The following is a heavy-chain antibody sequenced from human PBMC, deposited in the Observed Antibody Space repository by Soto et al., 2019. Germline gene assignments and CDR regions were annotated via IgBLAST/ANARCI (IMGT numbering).Heavy chain of an antibody. CDR1: GYTLTELS. CDR3: ATDRSGSYYLDY. Sequence: GASVKVSCKVSGYTLTELSLHWVRQAPGKGFECMGGFDPEDGETIYAQKFQGRVTMTEDTSPDTAYMELSRLRSEDTAVYYCATDRSGSYYLDYLGQGPLVNVSS. CDR2: FDPEDGET. D-gene: IGHD1-26*01. V-gene: IGHV1-24*01. J-gene: IGHJ4*02.